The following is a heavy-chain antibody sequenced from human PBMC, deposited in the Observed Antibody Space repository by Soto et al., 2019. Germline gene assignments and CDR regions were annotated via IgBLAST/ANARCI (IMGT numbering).Heavy chain of an antibody. D-gene: IGHD3-10*01. CDR3: AKEVPMMSGTLFLDY. Sequence: EVQLLESGAGLVQPGGSLRLSCAASGFTVSSYAVSWVRQAPGTGLEWISVVSGSGGDTHYADSVKGRFAISRDNSKNMVYLQMNSLRAEDTAVYYCAKEVPMMSGTLFLDYWGQGALVTVSS. CDR1: GFTVSSYA. J-gene: IGHJ4*02. V-gene: IGHV3-23*01. CDR2: VSGSGGDT.